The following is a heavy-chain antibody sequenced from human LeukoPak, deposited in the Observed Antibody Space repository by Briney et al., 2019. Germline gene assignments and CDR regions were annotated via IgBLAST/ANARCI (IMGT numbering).Heavy chain of an antibody. CDR2: ISSSSSTI. J-gene: IGHJ4*02. Sequence: PGGSLRLSCAASGFTFSSYEMNWVRQAPGKGLEWVSYISSSSSTIYYADSVKGRFTISRDNAKNSLYLQMNSLRAEDTAVYYCARKKGRYFDYWGQGTLVTVSS. D-gene: IGHD3-10*01. CDR1: GFTFSSYE. V-gene: IGHV3-48*01. CDR3: ARKKGRYFDY.